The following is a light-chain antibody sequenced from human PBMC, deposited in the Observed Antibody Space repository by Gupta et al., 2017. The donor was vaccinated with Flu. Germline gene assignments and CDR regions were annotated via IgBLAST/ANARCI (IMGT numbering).Light chain of an antibody. Sequence: ERATLSCRASQSVSSNLAWYQQKPGQAPRLLIYGASTRATGIPARFSGSGSGTEFTLTISSLQSEDFAVYYCQQYDYWPPLTFGGGTKVEIK. CDR2: GAS. CDR1: QSVSSN. J-gene: IGKJ4*01. V-gene: IGKV3-15*01. CDR3: QQYDYWPPLT.